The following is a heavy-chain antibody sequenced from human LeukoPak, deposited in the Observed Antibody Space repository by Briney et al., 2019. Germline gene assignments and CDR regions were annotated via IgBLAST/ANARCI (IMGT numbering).Heavy chain of an antibody. CDR2: IYHSGST. J-gene: IGHJ4*02. CDR3: ARVGCSSTSCYTSVDY. Sequence: SETLSLTCTVSGGSLSSYYWSWIRQPPGKGLEWIGYIYHSGSTYYNPSLKSRVTISVDRSKNQFSLKLSSVTAADTAVYYCARVGCSSTSCYTSVDYWGQGTLVTVSS. D-gene: IGHD2-2*02. V-gene: IGHV4-59*12. CDR1: GGSLSSYY.